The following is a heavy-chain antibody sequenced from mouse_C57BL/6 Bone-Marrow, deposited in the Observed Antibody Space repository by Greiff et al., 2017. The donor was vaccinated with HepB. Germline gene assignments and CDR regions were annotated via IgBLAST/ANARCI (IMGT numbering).Heavy chain of an antibody. J-gene: IGHJ4*01. CDR2: IDPSDSYT. D-gene: IGHD1-1*01. V-gene: IGHV1-69*01. Sequence: QVQLQQPGAELVMPGASVKLSCKASGYTFTSYWMHWVKQRPGQGLEWIGEIDPSDSYTNYNQKFKGKSTLTVDKSSSTAYMQLSSLTSEDSAVYYCARDYYGSPYDMDYWGQGTTVTVAS. CDR1: GYTFTSYW. CDR3: ARDYYGSPYDMDY.